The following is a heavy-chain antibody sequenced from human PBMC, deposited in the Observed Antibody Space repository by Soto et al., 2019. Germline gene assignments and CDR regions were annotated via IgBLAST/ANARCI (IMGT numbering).Heavy chain of an antibody. J-gene: IGHJ5*02. CDR1: GYTFTSYY. CDR2: INPSGGST. D-gene: IGHD7-27*01. V-gene: IGHV1-46*01. CDR3: VRDRPGVRKSNWFDP. Sequence: QVQLVQSGAEVKKPGASVKVSCKASGYTFTSYYMHWVRQAPGQGLEWMGIINPSGGSTSYAQKFQGRVTMTRDTSTSTGYMELSSLRSEDTAVYYCVRDRPGVRKSNWFDPWGQGTLVTVSS.